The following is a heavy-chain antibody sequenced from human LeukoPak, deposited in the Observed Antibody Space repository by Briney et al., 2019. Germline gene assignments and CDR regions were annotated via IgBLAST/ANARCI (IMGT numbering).Heavy chain of an antibody. Sequence: SETLSLTCAVYGGPFSGYYWSWIRQPPGKGLEWIGEINHSGSTNYNPSLKSRVTISVDTSKNQFSLKLSSVTAADTAVYYCARGVIQLWLRSHLDYWGQGTLVTVSS. D-gene: IGHD5-18*01. CDR1: GGPFSGYY. V-gene: IGHV4-34*01. CDR3: ARGVIQLWLRSHLDY. CDR2: INHSGST. J-gene: IGHJ4*02.